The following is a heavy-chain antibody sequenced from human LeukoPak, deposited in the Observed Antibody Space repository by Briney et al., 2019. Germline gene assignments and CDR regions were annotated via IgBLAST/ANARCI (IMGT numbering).Heavy chain of an antibody. CDR3: AREGHILTGPNWFDP. CDR1: GFTFSSYG. Sequence: GGSLRLSCAASGFTFSSYGMHWVRQAPGKGLEWVAVIWYDGSNKYYADSVKGRFTISKDNSKNTLYLQMNSLRAEDTAVYYCAREGHILTGPNWFDPWGQGTLVTVSS. J-gene: IGHJ5*02. D-gene: IGHD3-9*01. CDR2: IWYDGSNK. V-gene: IGHV3-33*01.